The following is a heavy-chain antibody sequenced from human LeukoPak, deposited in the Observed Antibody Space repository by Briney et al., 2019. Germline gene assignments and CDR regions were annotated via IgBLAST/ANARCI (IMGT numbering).Heavy chain of an antibody. CDR2: INPNSGDT. Sequence: ASVKVSCKTSGYTFTYMHWVRQAPGQGLEWMGWINPNSGDTDYAQNFQGRVTMTTDTSTSTAYMELRSLRSDDTAVYYCARDRTRGSGSYYPNWFDPWGQGTLVTVSS. J-gene: IGHJ5*02. D-gene: IGHD3-10*01. V-gene: IGHV1-2*02. CDR1: GYTFTY. CDR3: ARDRTRGSGSYYPNWFDP.